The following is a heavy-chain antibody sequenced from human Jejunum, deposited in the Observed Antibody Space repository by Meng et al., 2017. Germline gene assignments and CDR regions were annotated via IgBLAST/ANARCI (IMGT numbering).Heavy chain of an antibody. J-gene: IGHJ4*02. V-gene: IGHV3-7*01. CDR2: IKEDGSEK. Sequence: GESLKLSCAASGFTFSNYWMSWVRQAPGKGLEWVAHIKEDGSEKFYVDSVKGRFTTSRDNAKSSLYLQMSSLRAEDTAVYYCARSTHSSASEWGQGTLVTVSS. CDR1: GFTFSNYW. D-gene: IGHD6-19*01. CDR3: ARSTHSSASE.